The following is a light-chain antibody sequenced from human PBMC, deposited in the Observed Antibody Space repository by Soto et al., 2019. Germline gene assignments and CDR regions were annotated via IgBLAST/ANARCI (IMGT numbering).Light chain of an antibody. V-gene: IGKV2-28*01. J-gene: IGKJ5*01. CDR3: MQALQTSIT. Sequence: DIVMTQSPLSLPVTPGEPASISCRSSQSLLHSNGYNYLDWYLQKPGQSPQLLIYLGSNRASGVPDRFIGSGSGTDFTLKINRVEAEDVGVYYCMQALQTSITFGQGTRLEIK. CDR2: LGS. CDR1: QSLLHSNGYNY.